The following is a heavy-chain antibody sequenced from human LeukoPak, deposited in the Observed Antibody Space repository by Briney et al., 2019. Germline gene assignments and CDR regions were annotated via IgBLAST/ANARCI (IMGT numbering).Heavy chain of an antibody. CDR2: INPSGDST. J-gene: IGHJ5*02. D-gene: IGHD2-2*01. CDR3: ARGSSAAPGQASWFDP. V-gene: IGHV1-46*01. Sequence: SVKVSCKASGDTFTTYYMHWVRQAPGQGLEWMGIINPSGDSTNYAQKFQGRVTMTRDTSTSTVYMDLSSLRSEDTAVYYCARGSSAAPGQASWFDPWGQGTLVTVSS. CDR1: GDTFTTYY.